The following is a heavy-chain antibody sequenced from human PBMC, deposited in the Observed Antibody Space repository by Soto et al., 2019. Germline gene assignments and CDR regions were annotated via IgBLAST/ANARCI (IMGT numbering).Heavy chain of an antibody. CDR3: ARMSYFYDKWYFDI. J-gene: IGHJ2*01. Sequence: LSLTCSVSGGSINNNDYYWSWIRQTPGKGLEWIGYVYYSGSSDYIPSLKSRLSMSIDKSKNQFHLKLNSVTAADTATYFCARMSYFYDKWYFDIWGRGTLVTVSS. D-gene: IGHD3-22*01. V-gene: IGHV4-30-4*01. CDR2: VYYSGSS. CDR1: GGSINNNDYY.